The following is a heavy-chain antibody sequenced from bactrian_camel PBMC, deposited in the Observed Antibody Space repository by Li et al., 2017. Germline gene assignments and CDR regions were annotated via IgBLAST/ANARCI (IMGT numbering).Heavy chain of an antibody. CDR3: AAGSPKRPGKGVLDRIFEYAY. J-gene: IGHJ4*01. CDR2: VHTANPSP. Sequence: HVQLVESGGGSVQTGGSLTLSCVLSGGTRIGYCMGWFRQVTGKQREGVAVVHTANPSPHYADSVKGRFTVSRDNAKNTLYLQMNSLKPEDTAMYYCAAGSPKRPGKGVLDRIFEYAYWGQGTQVTVS. V-gene: IGHV3S54*01. D-gene: IGHD3*01. CDR1: GGTRIGYC.